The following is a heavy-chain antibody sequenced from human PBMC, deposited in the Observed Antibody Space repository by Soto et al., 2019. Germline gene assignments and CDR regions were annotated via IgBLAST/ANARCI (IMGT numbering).Heavy chain of an antibody. CDR3: ARLGRTAYMVYYFAF. Sequence: SETLSLTCTVSGGSISSDSYYWGWIRQSPEKGLEWIASISYSGSTYYNPTLKSRLIISVDTSKSQFSLNLTSVTPADTAVYYFARLGRTAYMVYYFAFRAQGTLVTVSS. CDR1: GGSISSDSYY. D-gene: IGHD3-16*01. J-gene: IGHJ4*02. V-gene: IGHV4-39*01. CDR2: ISYSGST.